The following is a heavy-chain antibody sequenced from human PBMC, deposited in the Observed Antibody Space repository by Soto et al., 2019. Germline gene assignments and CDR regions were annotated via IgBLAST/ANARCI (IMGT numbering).Heavy chain of an antibody. CDR2: ISAYNGNT. D-gene: IGHD2-2*01. V-gene: IGHV1-18*01. CDR1: GYTFTSYG. J-gene: IGHJ3*02. CDR3: ARIHCSSTSCYLVGTNDAFDI. Sequence: ASVNVSCKASGYTFTSYGISWVRQAPGQGLEWMGWISAYNGNTNYAQKLQGRVTMTTDTSTSTAYMELRSLRSDNTAVYYCARIHCSSTSCYLVGTNDAFDIWGQGTMVTVSS.